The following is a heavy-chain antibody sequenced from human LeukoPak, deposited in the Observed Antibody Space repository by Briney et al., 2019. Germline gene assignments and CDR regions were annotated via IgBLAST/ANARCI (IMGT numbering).Heavy chain of an antibody. CDR2: IYYSGST. CDR3: TRGSYDVLTGYSTLGEY. Sequence: SETLSLTCNVSGGSISSSTYYWGWIRQPPGKGLEWIGSIYYSGSTYYNPSLKSRLTISVDTSQGQFSLRLSSVTAADTGLYYCTRGSYDVLTGYSTLGEYWGQGALVTVSS. J-gene: IGHJ4*02. D-gene: IGHD3-9*01. CDR1: GGSISSSTYY. V-gene: IGHV4-39*01.